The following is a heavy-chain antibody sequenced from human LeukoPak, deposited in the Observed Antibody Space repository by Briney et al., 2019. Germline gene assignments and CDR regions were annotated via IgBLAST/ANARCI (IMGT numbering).Heavy chain of an antibody. J-gene: IGHJ6*03. D-gene: IGHD6-13*01. Sequence: PGGSLRLSCAASGFTFSSYEMNWVRQAPGKGLEWVSYVSSSGSTIYYADSVKGRFTISRDNAKNSLYLQMNSLRAEDTAVYYCARAKAGSSWKGSWKKYYYMDVWGKGTTVTVSS. CDR3: ARAKAGSSWKGSWKKYYYMDV. CDR2: VSSSGSTI. V-gene: IGHV3-48*03. CDR1: GFTFSSYE.